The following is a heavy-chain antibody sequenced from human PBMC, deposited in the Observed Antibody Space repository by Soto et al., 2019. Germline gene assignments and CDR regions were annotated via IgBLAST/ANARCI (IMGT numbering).Heavy chain of an antibody. J-gene: IGHJ4*02. CDR1: GFSVSRNY. D-gene: IGHD3-10*01. CDR2: IYSGGNT. V-gene: IGHV3-66*04. CDR3: ARRHFYGSD. Sequence: EVQLVESGGSLVQPGGSLRLSCAASGFSVSRNYMTWVRQAPGQGLECVSVIYSGGNTYYADSVKGRFTISRDNSKNTLYLQMYNVRAEDTAVYYCARRHFYGSDWGQGTLVTVSS.